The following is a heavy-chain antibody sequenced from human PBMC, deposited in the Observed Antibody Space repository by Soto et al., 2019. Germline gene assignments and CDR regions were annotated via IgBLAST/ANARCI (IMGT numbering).Heavy chain of an antibody. Sequence: QVQLQASGPGLVKPSQTLSLTCTVSGGSISSGGYYWSWIRQHPGKGLEWIGYIYYSGSPYYNPSLKSRVTIPVDTSKNQFSLKLSSVTAADTAVYYCARDMGVGDWYFDLWGRGTLVTVSS. CDR3: ARDMGVGDWYFDL. CDR2: IYYSGSP. J-gene: IGHJ2*01. D-gene: IGHD3-16*01. CDR1: GGSISSGGYY. V-gene: IGHV4-31*03.